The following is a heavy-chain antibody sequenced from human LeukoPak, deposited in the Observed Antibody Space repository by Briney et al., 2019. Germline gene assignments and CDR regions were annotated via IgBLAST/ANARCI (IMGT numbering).Heavy chain of an antibody. CDR3: ARVTGYMIEDYFDY. J-gene: IGHJ4*02. V-gene: IGHV4-34*01. D-gene: IGHD3-9*01. CDR1: GGSFSGYY. CDR2: INHSGST. Sequence: SETLSLTCAVYGGSFSGYYWSWIRQPPGKGLEWIGEINHSGSTNYNPSLKSRVTISVDTSKDQFSLKLSSVTAADTAVYYCARVTGYMIEDYFDYWGQGTLVTVSS.